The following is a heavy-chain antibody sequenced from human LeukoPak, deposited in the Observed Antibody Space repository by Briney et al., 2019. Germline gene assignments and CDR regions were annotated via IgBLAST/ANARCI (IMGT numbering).Heavy chain of an antibody. D-gene: IGHD2-15*01. CDR1: GYSFTSYW. V-gene: IGHV5-51*01. Sequence: GESLKISCKGSGYSFTSYWIGWVRQMPGKGLEWMGIIYPGDSDTRYSPSFQGQVTISADKSISTAYLQWSSLKASDTAMYYCARGGCSGGSCFPSFDYWGQGTLVTVSS. CDR3: ARGGCSGGSCFPSFDY. J-gene: IGHJ4*02. CDR2: IYPGDSDT.